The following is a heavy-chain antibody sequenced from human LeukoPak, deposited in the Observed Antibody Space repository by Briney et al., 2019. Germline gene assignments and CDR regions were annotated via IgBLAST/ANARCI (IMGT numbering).Heavy chain of an antibody. Sequence: PGGSLRLSCAASGITVSSNYMSWVRQAPGEGLEWVSVLYSGGSTYYADSVKGRFTISRDNSKNTLYLQMNSLRAEDTAVYYCARTDDYGDYFDYWGQGTLVTVSS. D-gene: IGHD4-17*01. V-gene: IGHV3-66*01. CDR2: LYSGGST. J-gene: IGHJ4*02. CDR3: ARTDDYGDYFDY. CDR1: GITVSSNY.